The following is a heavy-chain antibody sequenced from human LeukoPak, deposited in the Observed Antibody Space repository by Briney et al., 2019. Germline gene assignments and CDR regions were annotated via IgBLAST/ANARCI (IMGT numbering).Heavy chain of an antibody. D-gene: IGHD3-22*01. CDR3: ARARTHYYDSSGYSNYYYYYMDV. CDR2: INHSGST. V-gene: IGHV4-34*01. J-gene: IGHJ6*03. CDR1: GGSFSGYY. Sequence: SETLSLTCAVYGGSFSGYYWSWIRQPPGKGLEWIGEINHSGSTNYNPSLKSRVTISVDTSKNQFSLKLSSVTAADTAVYYCARARTHYYDSSGYSNYYYYYMDVWGKGTTVTVSS.